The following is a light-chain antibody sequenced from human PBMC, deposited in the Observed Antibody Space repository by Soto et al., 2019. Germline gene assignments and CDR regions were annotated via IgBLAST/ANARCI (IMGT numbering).Light chain of an antibody. CDR2: EVN. J-gene: IGLJ1*01. CDR1: SSKGVSDKL. V-gene: IGLV2-23*02. Sequence: SVLTQAPSVSGSPVQSITMSYSGTSSKGVSDKLVCCYQQRPGKAPKLMILEVNNRPSGVSNRFSGSQSGNTASLTISGIKVEDEADYYCCSSGGSPKFVFGTGTKVTV. CDR3: CSSGGSPKFV.